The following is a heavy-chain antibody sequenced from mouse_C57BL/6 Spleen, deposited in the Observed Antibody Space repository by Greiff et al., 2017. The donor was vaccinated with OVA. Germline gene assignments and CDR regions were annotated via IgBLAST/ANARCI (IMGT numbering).Heavy chain of an antibody. J-gene: IGHJ4*01. D-gene: IGHD1-1*01. V-gene: IGHV1-53*01. CDR2: INPSNGGT. Sequence: QVQLQQPGTELVKPGASVKLSCKASGYTFTSYWMHWVKQRPGQGLEWIGNINPSNGGTNYNEKFKSKATLTVDKSSSTAYMQLSSLTSEDSAVDYYARDYGRWDAIDYWGQGTSVTVSS. CDR1: GYTFTSYW. CDR3: ARDYGRWDAIDY.